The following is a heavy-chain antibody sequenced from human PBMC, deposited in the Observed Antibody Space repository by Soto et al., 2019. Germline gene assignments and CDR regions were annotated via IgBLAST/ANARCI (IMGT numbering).Heavy chain of an antibody. CDR3: ARWGTTGGLDV. CDR1: GFAFRSYV. V-gene: IGHV3-33*05. CDR2: TSYDGSNK. Sequence: QVQLVESGGGVVQPGTSLRLSCVGSGFAFRSYVIHWVRQAPGKGLEWVALTSYDGSNKDYGDSVKGRFTISRDNSSNTVDLQMDSLRREDTALYYCARWGTTGGLDVWGQGTLVSVSS. J-gene: IGHJ1*01. D-gene: IGHD3-16*01.